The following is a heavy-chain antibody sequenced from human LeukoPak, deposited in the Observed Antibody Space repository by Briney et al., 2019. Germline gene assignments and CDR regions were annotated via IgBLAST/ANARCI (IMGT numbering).Heavy chain of an antibody. Sequence: GGSLRLSCAASGFTFSNYWMTWVRQAPGKGLEWVANIKQDGSEKYYVDSVKGRFTISRDNAKNSLFLQMNSLRAEDMAVYFCAKRGIVIRAVIIVGYHKEAYYFDYWGQGALVTVYS. CDR1: GFTFSNYW. CDR3: AKRGIVIRAVIIVGYHKEAYYFDY. J-gene: IGHJ4*02. CDR2: IKQDGSEK. V-gene: IGHV3-7*03. D-gene: IGHD3-10*01.